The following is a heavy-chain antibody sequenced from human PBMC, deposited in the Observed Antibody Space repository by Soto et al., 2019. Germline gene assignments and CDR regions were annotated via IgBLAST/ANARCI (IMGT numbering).Heavy chain of an antibody. CDR2: TYYRSKWHN. Sequence: PSQTLSLTCAISGDSVSSNSAAWNWIRQSPSRGLEWLGRTYYRSKWHNDYAVSVKSRITINPDTSKNQFSLQLNSVTPEDTAVYYCARDKLDNSTGLVPGRAVYYYFGRDVWGRVTTGAFAS. CDR1: GDSVSSNSAA. J-gene: IGHJ6*02. V-gene: IGHV6-1*01. D-gene: IGHD1-1*01. CDR3: ARDKLDNSTGLVPGRAVYYYFGRDV.